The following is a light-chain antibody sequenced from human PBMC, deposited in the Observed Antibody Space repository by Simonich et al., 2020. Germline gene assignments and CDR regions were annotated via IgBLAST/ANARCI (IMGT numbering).Light chain of an antibody. CDR3: SSYTSSSVV. J-gene: IGLJ2*01. CDR2: DVS. Sequence: QSALTQPASVSGSPGQSITISCTGTSSDVGGYNYVSWYQQHPGKAPKLIIYDVSKRPSGVSNVFSGSKSGNTASLTISGLQAEDEADYYCSSYTSSSVVFGGGTKLTVL. CDR1: SSDVGGYNY. V-gene: IGLV2-14*01.